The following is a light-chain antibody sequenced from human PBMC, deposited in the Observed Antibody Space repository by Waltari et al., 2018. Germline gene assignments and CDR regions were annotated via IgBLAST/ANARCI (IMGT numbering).Light chain of an antibody. CDR3: QQYGSSPQT. CDR2: GAS. CDR1: QTVSSSY. V-gene: IGKV3-20*01. Sequence: EIVLTQSPGTLSLSPGDRATLSCRASQTVSSSYLAWYQQKPGQAPRLLIYGASSRATGIPDRFSGSGSGTDFTLIISRLEPEDFAVYYCQQYGSSPQTFGQGTNVEIK. J-gene: IGKJ1*01.